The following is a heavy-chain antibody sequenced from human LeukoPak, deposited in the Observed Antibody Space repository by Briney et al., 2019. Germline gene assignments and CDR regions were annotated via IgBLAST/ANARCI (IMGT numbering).Heavy chain of an antibody. Sequence: SETLSLTCAVYGGSFSGYYWSWIRQPPGKGLEWIGEINHSGSTNYNPSLKSRVTISVDTSKNQFSLKLSSVTAADTAVYYCARGVGGRRRDGYKLGFHFDYWSQGTLVTVSS. D-gene: IGHD5-24*01. CDR2: INHSGST. V-gene: IGHV4-34*01. J-gene: IGHJ4*02. CDR1: GGSFSGYY. CDR3: ARGVGGRRRDGYKLGFHFDY.